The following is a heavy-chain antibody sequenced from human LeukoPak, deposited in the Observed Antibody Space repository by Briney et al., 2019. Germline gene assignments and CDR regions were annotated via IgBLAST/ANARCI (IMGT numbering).Heavy chain of an antibody. Sequence: SEILTLTCTVSGGSISSSSYYWGWIRQPPGKGLEWIGRIFYSGITYYNPSFKSRVTMSVDTSKNQFSLKLSSVTAADTAVYFCARLYGSGYHYYGMDAWGQGTTVTVSS. V-gene: IGHV4-39*01. CDR2: IFYSGIT. CDR1: GGSISSSSYY. J-gene: IGHJ6*02. CDR3: ARLYGSGYHYYGMDA. D-gene: IGHD3-22*01.